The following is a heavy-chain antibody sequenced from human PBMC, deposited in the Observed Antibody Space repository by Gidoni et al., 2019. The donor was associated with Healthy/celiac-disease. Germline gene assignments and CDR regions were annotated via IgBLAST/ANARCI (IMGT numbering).Heavy chain of an antibody. J-gene: IGHJ3*02. V-gene: IGHV3-21*01. Sequence: EVQLVESGGGLVKPGGSLRLSCAASGFTFSSYSMNWVRQAPGKGLEWFSSISSSSSYIYYADSVKGRFTISRDNAKNSLYLQMNSLRAEDTAVYYCARGMVAATPGAFDIWGQGTMVTVSS. CDR2: ISSSSSYI. CDR3: ARGMVAATPGAFDI. CDR1: GFTFSSYS. D-gene: IGHD2-15*01.